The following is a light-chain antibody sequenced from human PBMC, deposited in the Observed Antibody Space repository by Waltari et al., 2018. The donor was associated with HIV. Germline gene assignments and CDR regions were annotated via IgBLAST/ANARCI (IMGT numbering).Light chain of an antibody. Sequence: SALTQPPSASGSPGQSVTISCTGTTADVGGYNHVSWYQQHPGKAPKSLIFEVNQRPSGVPNRFSGSKSGNTASLTVSGLQAEDEAHYYCVSYAGVNDRWAFGGGTKLTV. J-gene: IGLJ3*02. CDR2: EVN. CDR1: TADVGGYNH. CDR3: VSYAGVNDRWA. V-gene: IGLV2-8*01.